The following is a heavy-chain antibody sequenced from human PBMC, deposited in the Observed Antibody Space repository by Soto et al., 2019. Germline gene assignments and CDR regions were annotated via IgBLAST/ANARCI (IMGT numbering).Heavy chain of an antibody. D-gene: IGHD6-13*01. Sequence: VQLQQWGAGLLKPSETLSLTCAVYGGSFSGYYWSWIRQPPRKGLEWIGEINHSGSTNYNPSLKSRVTISVDTSKNQFSLKLTSVTAADTAVYYCARVGYSSSWYRRGAFDIWGQGTMVTVSS. J-gene: IGHJ3*02. CDR1: GGSFSGYY. V-gene: IGHV4-34*01. CDR3: ARVGYSSSWYRRGAFDI. CDR2: INHSGST.